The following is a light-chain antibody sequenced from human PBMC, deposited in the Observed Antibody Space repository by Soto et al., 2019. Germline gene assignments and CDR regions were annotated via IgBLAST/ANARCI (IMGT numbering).Light chain of an antibody. V-gene: IGLV2-14*01. J-gene: IGLJ1*01. CDR3: SSYTSSSTYV. Sequence: QNALTWAGSVSGCSCLSNADSFPWALRVVGGHNNVSWYQQHPGKAPKLMVYDDSNRPSGVSNRFSGSKSGNTASLSISGLQVEDEADYYCSSYTSSSTYVFGTGTKVTVL. CDR1: LRVVGGHNN. CDR2: DDS.